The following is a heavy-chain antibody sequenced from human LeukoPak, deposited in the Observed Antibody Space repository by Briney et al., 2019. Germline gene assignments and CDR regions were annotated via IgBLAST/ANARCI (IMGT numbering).Heavy chain of an antibody. CDR3: ARGDTAMVTNDY. CDR1: GYSISSGYY. V-gene: IGHV4-38-2*01. CDR2: IYQSGST. Sequence: SETLSLTCAVSGYSISSGYYWGWIRQPPGKGLEWIGSIYQSGSTYYNPSLKSRVTISVDTSKNQFSLKLSSVTAADTAVYYCARGDTAMVTNDYWGQGTLVTVSS. J-gene: IGHJ4*02. D-gene: IGHD5-18*01.